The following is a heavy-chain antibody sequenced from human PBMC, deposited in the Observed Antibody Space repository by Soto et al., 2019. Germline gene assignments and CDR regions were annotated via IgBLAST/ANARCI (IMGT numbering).Heavy chain of an antibody. V-gene: IGHV3-64D*06. CDR2: ISSDGDIT. D-gene: IGHD3-9*01. CDR3: VKVSTFYDILTGYYSTNFFDP. J-gene: IGHJ5*02. Sequence: GGSLRLSCSASGFTFSGYSMHWVRQAPGKGLQYVSTISSDGDITYYADSVKGRFTISRDNSKNPLYLQMNSLRPEDTAVYYCVKVSTFYDILTGYYSTNFFDPWGQGTLVTVSS. CDR1: GFTFSGYS.